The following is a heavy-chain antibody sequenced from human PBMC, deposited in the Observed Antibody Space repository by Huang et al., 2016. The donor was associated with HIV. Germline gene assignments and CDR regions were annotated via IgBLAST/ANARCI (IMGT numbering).Heavy chain of an antibody. J-gene: IGHJ5*02. V-gene: IGHV4-59*02. CDR2: VYDSGTT. D-gene: IGHD6-19*01. CDR3: VRDQGRLAVGGIDNWFDP. CDR1: GDSVSSHY. Sequence: QVRLQESGPGLVKPSETLSLSCTVSGDSVSSHYWGWIRHPPGKGLEWIGTVYDSGTTKYNPLLKSRITISGDTAKNGFSLNITSVSAADTAMYFCVRDQGRLAVGGIDNWFDPWGQGALVTVSS.